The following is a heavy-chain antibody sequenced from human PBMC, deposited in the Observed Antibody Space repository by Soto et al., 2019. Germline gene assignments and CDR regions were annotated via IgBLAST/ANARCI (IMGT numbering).Heavy chain of an antibody. CDR3: VTDDIGEWPIDY. CDR2: ISNSGSI. CDR1: GFTFSSHS. D-gene: IGHD3-3*01. J-gene: IGHJ4*02. V-gene: IGHV3-48*02. Sequence: HPGGSLRLSCVASGFTFSSHSMNWVRQAPGKGLEWISHISNSGSIYYADSVEGRFTISRDNAKNSLYLQMNSLRDEDTAVYYCVTDDIGEWPIDYWSQGTQVTVSS.